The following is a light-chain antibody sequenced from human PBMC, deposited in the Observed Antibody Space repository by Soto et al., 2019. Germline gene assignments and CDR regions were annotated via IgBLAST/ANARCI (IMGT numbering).Light chain of an antibody. CDR2: EDY. CDR1: SSNIGNNY. J-gene: IGLJ7*01. V-gene: IGLV1-51*02. Sequence: QSVLTQPPSVSAAPGQKVTISCSGSSSNIGNNYVSWYQQLPGSAPKLLIYEDYKRPSGIPDRFSGSRSATSATLGITGLQTGDEADYYCGTWDSSLSAWVFGGGTQLTVL. CDR3: GTWDSSLSAWV.